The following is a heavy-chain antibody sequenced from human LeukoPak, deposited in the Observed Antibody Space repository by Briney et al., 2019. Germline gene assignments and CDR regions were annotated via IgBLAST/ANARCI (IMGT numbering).Heavy chain of an antibody. D-gene: IGHD3-10*01. CDR2: ISAYNGNT. Sequence: ASVKVSCKASGYTFTSYGISWVRQAPGQGLEWMGWISAYNGNTNYAQKLQGRVTMTTDTSTSTAYMELRSLRSDDTAMYYCARAAYYYGSGSYYNPYYYYMDVWGKGTTVTVSS. CDR1: GYTFTSYG. CDR3: ARAAYYYGSGSYYNPYYYYMDV. J-gene: IGHJ6*03. V-gene: IGHV1-18*01.